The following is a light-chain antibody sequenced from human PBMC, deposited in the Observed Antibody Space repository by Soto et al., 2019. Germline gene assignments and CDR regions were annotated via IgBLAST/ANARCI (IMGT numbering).Light chain of an antibody. CDR1: SSDVGGYNY. Sequence: QSALTQPRSVSGSPGQSVTISCTGTSSDVGGYNYVSWYQQHPGKAPKLMLYDVSRRPSGVSNRFSGSKSGNTASLTISGLQAEDEADYYCSSYTSSSFWVFGGGTKLTVL. J-gene: IGLJ3*02. CDR3: SSYTSSSFWV. CDR2: DVS. V-gene: IGLV2-11*01.